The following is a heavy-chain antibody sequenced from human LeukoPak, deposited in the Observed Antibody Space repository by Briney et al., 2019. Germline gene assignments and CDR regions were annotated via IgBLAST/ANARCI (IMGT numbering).Heavy chain of an antibody. Sequence: GGSLRLSCAASGFTFNSYGMHWVRQAPGKGLEWVALLSYDGTKEYYADSVKGRFTISRDNAKNTVFLHMNSLKPEDTAIYYCARGRGRGTVYLPLDYWGQGTLVTVSS. CDR1: GFTFNSYG. J-gene: IGHJ4*02. V-gene: IGHV3-30*03. D-gene: IGHD3-16*01. CDR3: ARGRGRGTVYLPLDY. CDR2: LSYDGTKE.